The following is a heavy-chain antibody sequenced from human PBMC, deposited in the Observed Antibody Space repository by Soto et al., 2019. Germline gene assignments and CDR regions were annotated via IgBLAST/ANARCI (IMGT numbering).Heavy chain of an antibody. J-gene: IGHJ3*02. V-gene: IGHV1-2*04. D-gene: IGHD2-21*02. CDR2: INPNSGGT. CDR3: ARDRGPLTVVNAFDI. CDR1: GYTFTGYY. Sequence: QVQLVQSGAEVKKPGASVKVSCKASGYTFTGYYMHWVRQAPGQGLEWMGWINPNSGGTNYAQKFQGWVTMTRDTSISTAYMELSRLRSDDTAGYYCARDRGPLTVVNAFDIWGQGTMVTVSS.